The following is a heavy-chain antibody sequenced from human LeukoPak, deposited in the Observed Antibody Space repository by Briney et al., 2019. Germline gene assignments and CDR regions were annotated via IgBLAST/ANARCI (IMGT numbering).Heavy chain of an antibody. J-gene: IGHJ4*02. V-gene: IGHV3-21*01. CDR3: ASKPTQWLVQVY. CDR1: GFTFSSYS. D-gene: IGHD6-19*01. Sequence: GGSLRLSCAASGFTFSSYSMNRVRQAPGKGLEWVSSISSSSSYIYYADSVKGRFTISRDNAKNSLYLQMNSLRAEDTAVYYCASKPTQWLVQVYWGQGTLVTVSS. CDR2: ISSSSSYI.